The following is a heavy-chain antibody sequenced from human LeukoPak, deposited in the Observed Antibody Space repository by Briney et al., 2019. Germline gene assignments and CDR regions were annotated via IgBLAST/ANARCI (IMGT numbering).Heavy chain of an antibody. D-gene: IGHD1-26*01. Sequence: GGSLRLSCAASGFTFSSYSMNWVRQAPGKGLEWVSSISSSSYIYYADSVKGRFTISRDNAKNSLYLQMNSLRAEDTAVYYCARSSNGGWELLYYFDYWGQGTLVTVSS. CDR3: ARSSNGGWELLYYFDY. CDR1: GFTFSSYS. J-gene: IGHJ4*02. CDR2: ISSSSYI. V-gene: IGHV3-21*01.